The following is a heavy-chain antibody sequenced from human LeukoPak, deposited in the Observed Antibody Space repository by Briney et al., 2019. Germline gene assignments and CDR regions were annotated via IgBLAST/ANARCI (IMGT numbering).Heavy chain of an antibody. CDR2: INHSGST. V-gene: IGHV4-34*01. Sequence: SETLSLTCAVYGGSFSGYYWSWIRQPPGKGLEWIGEINHSGSTNYNPSLKSRVTISVDTSKNQFSLKLSAVTAADTAVYYCARAPANAPTDYWGQGTLVTVSS. CDR3: ARAPANAPTDY. CDR1: GGSFSGYY. J-gene: IGHJ4*02. D-gene: IGHD2-2*01.